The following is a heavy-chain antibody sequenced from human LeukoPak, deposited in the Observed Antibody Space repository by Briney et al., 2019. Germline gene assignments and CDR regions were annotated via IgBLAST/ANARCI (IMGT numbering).Heavy chain of an antibody. Sequence: PSETLSLTCTVSGGSISSDKYYWSWLRQPAGKGLEWIGRIYTNGTTNYNPSFRSRVTISADTSKNQFSLKLSSVTAADTAVYFCARDHPTPTTGHMDVWGKGTTVSVSS. J-gene: IGHJ6*03. V-gene: IGHV4-61*02. CDR2: IYTNGTT. D-gene: IGHD1-26*01. CDR1: GGSISSDKYY. CDR3: ARDHPTPTTGHMDV.